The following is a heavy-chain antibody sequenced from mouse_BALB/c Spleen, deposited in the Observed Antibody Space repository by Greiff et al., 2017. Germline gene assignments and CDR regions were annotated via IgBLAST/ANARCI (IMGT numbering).Heavy chain of an antibody. V-gene: IGHV2-9*02. CDR3: AIYYYGSSYGAAY. J-gene: IGHJ3*01. CDR2: IWAGGST. D-gene: IGHD1-1*01. CDR1: GFSLTSYG. Sequence: VQGVESGPGLVAPSQSLSITCTVSGFSLTSYGVHWVRQPPGKGLEWLGVIWAGGSTNYNSALMSRLSISKDNSKSQVFLKMNSLQTDDTAMYYCAIYYYGSSYGAAYWGQGTLVTVSA.